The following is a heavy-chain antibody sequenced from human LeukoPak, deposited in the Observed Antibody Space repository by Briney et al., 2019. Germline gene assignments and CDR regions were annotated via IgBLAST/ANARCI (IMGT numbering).Heavy chain of an antibody. CDR1: GYTFTGYY. D-gene: IGHD3-10*01. CDR3: ARDRPRITMVRGLLNWFDP. Sequence: ASVTVSCKASGYTFTGYYMHWVRQAPGQGLEWMGWINPNSGGTNYAQKFQGRVTMTRDTSISTAYMELSRLRSDDTAVYYCARDRPRITMVRGLLNWFDPWGQGTLVTVSS. V-gene: IGHV1-2*02. CDR2: INPNSGGT. J-gene: IGHJ5*02.